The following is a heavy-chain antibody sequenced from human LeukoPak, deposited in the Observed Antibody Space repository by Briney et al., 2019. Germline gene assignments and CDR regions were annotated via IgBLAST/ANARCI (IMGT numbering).Heavy chain of an antibody. D-gene: IGHD2-21*02. CDR3: ARAPNCGGDCYDAFDI. CDR1: GGTSSSYA. J-gene: IGHJ3*02. Sequence: SSVKVSCKASGGTSSSYAISWVRQAPGQGLEWMGGIIPIFGTANYAQKFQGRVTITADKSTSTAYMELSSLRSEDTAVYYCARAPNCGGDCYDAFDIWGQGTMVTVSS. V-gene: IGHV1-69*06. CDR2: IIPIFGTA.